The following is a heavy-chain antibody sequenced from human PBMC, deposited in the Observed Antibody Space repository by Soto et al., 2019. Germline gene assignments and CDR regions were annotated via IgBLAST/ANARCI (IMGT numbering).Heavy chain of an antibody. V-gene: IGHV1-69*02. CDR2: IIPIIGIA. Sequence: VSCKASGYTFTGYYMHWVRQAPGQGLEWMGRIIPIIGIANYAQKFKGRVTITTDKSTSTAYMELSSLRSEDTAVYYCASSRVVPAAMPIWGNWFDPWGQGTLVTVSS. CDR1: GYTFTGYY. D-gene: IGHD2-2*01. CDR3: ASSRVVPAAMPIWGNWFDP. J-gene: IGHJ5*02.